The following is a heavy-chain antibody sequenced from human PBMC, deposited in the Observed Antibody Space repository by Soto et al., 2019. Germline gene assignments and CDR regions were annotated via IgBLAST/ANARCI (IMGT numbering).Heavy chain of an antibody. Sequence: GGSLRVSCAASGFTFNRFWMNGVRQAQGKGLEWVATIKGDGSEKQYADAVKGRFTVSRDNAKNLVYLQMDSLRADDTALYYCARERDPRLSDHWALGTLVTVSS. J-gene: IGHJ4*02. CDR1: GFTFNRFW. V-gene: IGHV3-7*03. CDR2: IKGDGSEK. D-gene: IGHD6-6*01. CDR3: ARERDPRLSDH.